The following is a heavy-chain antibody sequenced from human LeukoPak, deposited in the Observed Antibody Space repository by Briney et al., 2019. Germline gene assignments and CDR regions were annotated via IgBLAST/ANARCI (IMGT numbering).Heavy chain of an antibody. CDR2: ISSGGDNT. D-gene: IGHD3-9*01. Sequence: GGSLRLSCAATGFTFNTYGMSWVRQAPGKGLEWVSVISSGGDNTYYADSVKGRFTISRDTSKNTVFLHMNSLRAEDTAVYYCVRVGWDITGYYHTQLDYWGQGTLVTSPQ. CDR3: VRVGWDITGYYHTQLDY. V-gene: IGHV3-23*01. J-gene: IGHJ4*02. CDR1: GFTFNTYG.